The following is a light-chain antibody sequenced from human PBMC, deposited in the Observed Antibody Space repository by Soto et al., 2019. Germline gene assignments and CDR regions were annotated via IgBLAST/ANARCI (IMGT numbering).Light chain of an antibody. J-gene: IGLJ1*01. CDR3: AAWDDSLSGPSYV. CDR2: RNN. Sequence: QSVLTQPPSASGTPGQRVTISCYGSSSNIGSNYVYWYQQLPGTAPKLLIYRNNQRPSGVPDRFSGSKSGTSASLAISGLRSEDEADYYCAAWDDSLSGPSYVFGTGTKLTVL. CDR1: SSNIGSNY. V-gene: IGLV1-47*01.